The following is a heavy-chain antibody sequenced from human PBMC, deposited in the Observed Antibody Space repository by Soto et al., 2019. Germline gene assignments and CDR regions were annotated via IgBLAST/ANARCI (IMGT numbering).Heavy chain of an antibody. D-gene: IGHD2-15*01. V-gene: IGHV1-69*13. CDR2: IIPIFGTA. J-gene: IGHJ6*02. CDR1: GGTFSSYA. CDR3: ARDSRDIVVVVAASYGMDV. Sequence: SVKVSCKASGGTFSSYAISWVRQAPGQGLEWMGGIIPIFGTANYAQKFQGRVTITADESTSTAYMELSSLRSEDTAVYYCARDSRDIVVVVAASYGMDVWGQGTTATVSS.